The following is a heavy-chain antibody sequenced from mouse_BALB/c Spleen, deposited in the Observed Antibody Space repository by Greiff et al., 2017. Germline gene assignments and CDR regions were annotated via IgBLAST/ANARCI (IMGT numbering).Heavy chain of an antibody. CDR3: ARWDYYGSSEGFAY. CDR2: INPSNGRT. Sequence: LQPGAELVKPGASVKLSCKASGYTFTSYWMHWVKQRPGQGLEWIGEINPSNGRTNYNEKFKSKATLTVDKSSSTAYMQLSSLTSEDSAVYYCARWDYYGSSEGFAYWGQGTLVTVSA. J-gene: IGHJ3*01. V-gene: IGHV1S81*02. CDR1: GYTFTSYW. D-gene: IGHD1-1*01.